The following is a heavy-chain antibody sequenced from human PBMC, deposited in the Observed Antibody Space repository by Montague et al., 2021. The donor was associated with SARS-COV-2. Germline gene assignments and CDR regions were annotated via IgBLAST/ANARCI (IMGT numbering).Heavy chain of an antibody. CDR3: ATEGAAAGFDF. CDR1: GGSISSYY. V-gene: IGHV4-4*07. Sequence: SETLSLTCTVSGGSISSYYWSWIRQPAGKGLEWIGRIYTSGSTNYNPSLKSRVTMSVDTSQNQFSLKLSSVTAADTAVYYCATEGAAAGFDFWGQGILVTVSS. CDR2: IYTSGST. J-gene: IGHJ4*02. D-gene: IGHD6-13*01.